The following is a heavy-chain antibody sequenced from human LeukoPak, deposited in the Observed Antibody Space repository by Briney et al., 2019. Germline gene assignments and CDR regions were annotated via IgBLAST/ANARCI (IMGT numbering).Heavy chain of an antibody. CDR3: ARALDTAMVTDFD. CDR2: IYHSGST. V-gene: IGHV4-38-2*02. Sequence: PSETLSLTCTVSGYSISSGYYWGWIRQPPGKGLEWIGSIYHSGSTNYNPSLKSRVTISVDTSKNQFSLKLSSVTAADTAVYYCARALDTAMVTDFDWGQGTLVTVSS. CDR1: GYSISSGYY. J-gene: IGHJ4*02. D-gene: IGHD5-18*01.